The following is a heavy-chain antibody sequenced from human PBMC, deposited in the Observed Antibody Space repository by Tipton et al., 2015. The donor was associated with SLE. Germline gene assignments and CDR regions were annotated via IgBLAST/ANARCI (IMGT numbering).Heavy chain of an antibody. CDR2: IYYSGST. CDR3: ARVSLRTSGQFDF. D-gene: IGHD3-16*02. J-gene: IGHJ2*01. V-gene: IGHV4-59*11. CDR1: GDSITDHY. Sequence: TLSLTCIVSGDSITDHYWVWIRQPPGKGLEWIGYIYYSGSTNYKSSLKSRVSISVDRSKNQFSLNLTSVTAADTAVYYCARVSLRTSGQFDFWGRGTLVTVSA.